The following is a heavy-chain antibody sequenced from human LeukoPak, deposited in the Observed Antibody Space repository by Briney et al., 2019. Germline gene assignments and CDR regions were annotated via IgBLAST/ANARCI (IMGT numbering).Heavy chain of an antibody. V-gene: IGHV4-59*01. Sequence: PSETLSLTCTVSGGSISSYYWSWIRQPPGKGLEWIGYIYYSGSTNYNPSLKSRVTISVDTSKNQFSLKLSSVTAADTAVYYCARALYGDPRKRYFDLWGRGTLVTVSS. J-gene: IGHJ2*01. CDR1: GGSISSYY. CDR3: ARALYGDPRKRYFDL. CDR2: IYYSGST. D-gene: IGHD4-17*01.